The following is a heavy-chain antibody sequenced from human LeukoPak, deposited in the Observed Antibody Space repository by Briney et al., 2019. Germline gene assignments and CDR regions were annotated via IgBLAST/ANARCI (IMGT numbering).Heavy chain of an antibody. D-gene: IGHD1-7*01. CDR2: ISSSSSYI. J-gene: IGHJ3*02. Sequence: GGSLRLSCAASGFTLSTYSMNWVRQAPGKGLEWVSSISSSSSYIYYADSVKGRFTISRDNAKNSLYLQMNSLRAEDTAVYYCASPWNSRVDAFDIWGQGTMVTVSS. CDR1: GFTLSTYS. CDR3: ASPWNSRVDAFDI. V-gene: IGHV3-21*01.